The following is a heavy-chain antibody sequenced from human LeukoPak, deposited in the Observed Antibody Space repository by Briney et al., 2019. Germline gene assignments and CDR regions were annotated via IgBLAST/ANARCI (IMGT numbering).Heavy chain of an antibody. J-gene: IGHJ4*02. CDR3: ARQSRITMVRGVITSFDY. CDR1: GGSFSGYY. V-gene: IGHV4-34*01. D-gene: IGHD3-10*01. Sequence: PSETLSLTCAVYGGSFSGYYWSWIRQPPGKGLEWIGEINHSGSTNYNPSLKSRVTISVDTSKNQFSLKLSSVTAADTAVYYCARQSRITMVRGVITSFDYWGQGTLVTVSS. CDR2: INHSGST.